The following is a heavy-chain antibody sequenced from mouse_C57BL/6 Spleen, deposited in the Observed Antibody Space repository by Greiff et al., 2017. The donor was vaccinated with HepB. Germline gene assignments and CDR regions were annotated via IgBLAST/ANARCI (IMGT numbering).Heavy chain of an antibody. CDR2: IYPGSGST. J-gene: IGHJ4*01. Sequence: QVQLQQPGAELVKPGASVKMSCTASGYTFTSYWITWVKQRPGQGLEWIGDIYPGSGSTNYNEKFKSKATLTVDTSSSPAYLQPSSLTSEDSAVYYCARLGSNYGAMDYWGQGTSVTVSS. CDR1: GYTFTSYW. V-gene: IGHV1-55*01. CDR3: ARLGSNYGAMDY. D-gene: IGHD2-5*01.